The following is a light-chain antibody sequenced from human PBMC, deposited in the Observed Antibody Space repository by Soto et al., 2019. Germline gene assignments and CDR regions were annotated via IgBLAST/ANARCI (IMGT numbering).Light chain of an antibody. CDR2: SNN. V-gene: IGLV1-47*02. CDR3: ASWDDRLGAVI. CDR1: GSNIGGTNY. Sequence: QSVLTQPPSASGTPGQKVFISCSGSGSNIGGTNYAYWYQQLPGAAPKLLMHSNNLRPSGVPERISGSKFGTAASLAISGLRSEDEAVYYCASWDDRLGAVIFGGGTKVTFL. J-gene: IGLJ2*01.